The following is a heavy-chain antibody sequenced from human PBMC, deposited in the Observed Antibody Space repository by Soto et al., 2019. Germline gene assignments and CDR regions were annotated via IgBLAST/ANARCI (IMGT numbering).Heavy chain of an antibody. V-gene: IGHV1-8*01. CDR1: GYTFTTYD. D-gene: IGHD5-12*01. Sequence: QVQLVQSVAEVKKPGASVKVSCKATGYTFTTYDINWVRQATGQGLEWMGWMNPNSGDTGYAQKFQGRVTMTRDTSISTAYMELSTLTSEDTAVYYCVRGLEWLRNYWGQGTLVTVSS. CDR2: MNPNSGDT. J-gene: IGHJ4*02. CDR3: VRGLEWLRNY.